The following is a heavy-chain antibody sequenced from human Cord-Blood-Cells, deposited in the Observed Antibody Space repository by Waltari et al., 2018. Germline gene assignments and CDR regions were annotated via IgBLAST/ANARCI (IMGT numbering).Heavy chain of an antibody. CDR2: INHGGST. CDR1: GYSISSGYY. J-gene: IGHJ6*03. CDR3: ARGNYMDV. Sequence: QVQLQESGPGLVKPSETLYLTCTVSGYSISSGYYWGWLRQPPGKGLVWIGGINHGGSTNYNPSLKRRVPISVDTSKNQFSLKRSSVTAADTALYYCARGNYMDVWGKGTTVTVSS. V-gene: IGHV4-38-2*02.